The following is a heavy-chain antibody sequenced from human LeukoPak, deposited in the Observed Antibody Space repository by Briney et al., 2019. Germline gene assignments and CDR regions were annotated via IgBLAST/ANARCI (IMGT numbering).Heavy chain of an antibody. Sequence: GGSLRLSCAASGFTFSSYWMSWVRQAPGKGLEWVANIKQDGSEKYYVDSVKGRFTISRDNAKNSLYLQMNSLRAEDTAVYYCATYCSSTSCYTHNFDYWGQGTLVTVSS. CDR1: GFTFSSYW. CDR2: IKQDGSEK. V-gene: IGHV3-7*01. D-gene: IGHD2-2*02. CDR3: ATYCSSTSCYTHNFDY. J-gene: IGHJ4*02.